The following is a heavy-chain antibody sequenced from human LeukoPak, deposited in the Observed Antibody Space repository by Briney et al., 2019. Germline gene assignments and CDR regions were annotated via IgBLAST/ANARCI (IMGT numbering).Heavy chain of an antibody. J-gene: IGHJ1*01. D-gene: IGHD4-17*01. CDR3: AKDPNGDYGGYFQS. CDR1: GFTFSTYG. V-gene: IGHV3-30*02. Sequence: GGSLRLSCAASGFTFSTYGMHWVRQAPGKGLDWVAFIRYDGSDKYYADSVKGRCTVSRDDSKNTLYLQMNSLRAEDTAVYYCAKDPNGDYGGYFQSWGQGTLVTVSS. CDR2: IRYDGSDK.